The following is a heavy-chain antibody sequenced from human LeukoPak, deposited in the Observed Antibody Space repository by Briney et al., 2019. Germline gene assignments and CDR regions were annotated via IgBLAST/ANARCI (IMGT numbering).Heavy chain of an antibody. V-gene: IGHV1-8*01. D-gene: IGHD2-2*01. CDR1: GYTFSSHD. CDR2: MNLNSGDT. Sequence: ASVKVSCKASGYTFSSHDIYWVRQAPGQGLEWMGWMNLNSGDTYYAQNFQGRFSITSDTSKSTTYMDLASLAPKDTAVYYCARVPVPAPRRGLYFDYWGQGTLITVSS. J-gene: IGHJ4*02. CDR3: ARVPVPAPRRGLYFDY.